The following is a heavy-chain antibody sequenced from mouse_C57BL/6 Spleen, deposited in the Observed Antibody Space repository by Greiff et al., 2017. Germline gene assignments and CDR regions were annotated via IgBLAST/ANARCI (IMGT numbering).Heavy chain of an antibody. Sequence: QVQLKESGPGILQPSQTLSLTCSFSGFSLSTFGMGVGWIRQPSGKGLEWLAHIWWDDDKYYNPALKSRLTISKDTSKNQVFLKIANVDTADTATYYCARIGLYYGSSHWYFDVWGTGTTVTVSS. V-gene: IGHV8-8*01. CDR1: GFSLSTFGMG. J-gene: IGHJ1*03. CDR2: IWWDDDK. D-gene: IGHD1-1*01. CDR3: ARIGLYYGSSHWYFDV.